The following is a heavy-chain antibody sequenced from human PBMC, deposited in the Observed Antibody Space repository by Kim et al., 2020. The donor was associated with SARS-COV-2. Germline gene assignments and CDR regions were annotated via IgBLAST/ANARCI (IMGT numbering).Heavy chain of an antibody. Sequence: GGSLRLSCAASGFTVSSNYMSWVRQAPGKGLEWVSVIYSGGSTYYADSAKGRFTIFRDNSKNTMYPQINSLRAEDTDVYYCASDPGALVNYYGIDGCGQG. CDR1: GFTVSSNY. J-gene: IGHJ6*02. D-gene: IGHD6-13*01. CDR2: IYSGGST. CDR3: ASDPGALVNYYGIDG. V-gene: IGHV3-66*01.